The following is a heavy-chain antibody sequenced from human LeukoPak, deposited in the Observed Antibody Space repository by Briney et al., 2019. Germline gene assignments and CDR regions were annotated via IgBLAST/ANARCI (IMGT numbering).Heavy chain of an antibody. Sequence: GRSLRLSCAASGFTFSSYWMTWVRQAPGKGLEWVANIKQDGSEAYYVDSVKGRFTVSRDNARNSLYLQMNSLRAEDTAVYYCARDRGTAMALGYWGQGALVTVSS. CDR1: GFTFSSYW. CDR2: IKQDGSEA. V-gene: IGHV3-7*01. CDR3: ARDRGTAMALGY. D-gene: IGHD5-18*01. J-gene: IGHJ4*02.